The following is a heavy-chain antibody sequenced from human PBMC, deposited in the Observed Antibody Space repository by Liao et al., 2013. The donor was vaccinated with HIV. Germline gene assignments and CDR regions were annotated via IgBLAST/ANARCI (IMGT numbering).Heavy chain of an antibody. Sequence: QVQLQQWGAGLLKPSETLSLTCTVSGGSISSYYWSWIRQPAGKGLEWIGRIYSSGSTNYNPSLKSRVTISVDTSKNQFSLKLNSVTAADTAVYYCARGRGGGDWFDPWGQGTLVTVSS. J-gene: IGHJ5*02. CDR2: IYSSGST. D-gene: IGHD2-21*01. CDR3: ARGRGGGDWFDP. CDR1: GGSISSYY. V-gene: IGHV4-59*10.